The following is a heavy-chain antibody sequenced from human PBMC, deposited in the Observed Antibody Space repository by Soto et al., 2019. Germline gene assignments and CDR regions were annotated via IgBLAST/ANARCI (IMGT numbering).Heavy chain of an antibody. D-gene: IGHD4-4*01. J-gene: IGHJ6*02. V-gene: IGHV1-69*13. CDR3: ARGALTTLAYYYGMDV. CDR1: GGTFSSYT. CDR2: IIPIFGTT. Sequence: ASVKVSCKASGGTFSSYTMSWVRQAPGQGLEWMGGIIPIFGTTTYAHKFQGRVTITADESTSTVYMELSSLRGEDTAVYYCARGALTTLAYYYGMDVWGQGTTVTVSS.